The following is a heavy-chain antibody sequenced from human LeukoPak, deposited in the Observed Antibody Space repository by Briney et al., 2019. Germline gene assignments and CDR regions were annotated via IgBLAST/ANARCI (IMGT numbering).Heavy chain of an antibody. J-gene: IGHJ4*02. D-gene: IGHD5-12*01. CDR2: INQLGNEK. V-gene: IGHV3-7*01. Sequence: GSLRLSCEASGFSFSRYWMSWIRQAPGKGLEWVANINQLGNEKYYVDSVTGRFAISRDNAKNSLFLQMNSLRAEDTAVYFCARDRGYTASPFDSWGLGTLVTVSS. CDR1: GFSFSRYW. CDR3: ARDRGYTASPFDS.